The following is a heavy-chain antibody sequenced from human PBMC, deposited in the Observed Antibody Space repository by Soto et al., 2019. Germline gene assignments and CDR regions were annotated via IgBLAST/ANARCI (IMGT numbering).Heavy chain of an antibody. J-gene: IGHJ5*02. CDR3: AHGSGWMFDH. D-gene: IGHD6-19*01. V-gene: IGHV2-5*02. Sequence: SGPTLVNPTHTLTLTCSFSGFSLTSRAGGVGWIRQPPGKALEWLALIYWDDDNHYSPSLRTRLTVTKDTSKNQVVLRMSNLDPGDTATYYCAHGSGWMFDHWGQGTLVTVSS. CDR1: GFSLTSRAGG. CDR2: IYWDDDN.